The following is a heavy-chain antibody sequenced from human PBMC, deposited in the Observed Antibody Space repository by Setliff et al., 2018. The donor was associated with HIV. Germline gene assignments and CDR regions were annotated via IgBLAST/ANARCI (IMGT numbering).Heavy chain of an antibody. Sequence: SETLSLTCAVSGYSISSGYFWAWIRQPPGKGLEWIGHVYTTGGTNYNPSLESRLTISVDTSRNQFSLRLSSVTAADTAVYYCARAPTGVTNAFDIWGQGTMVTVSS. J-gene: IGHJ3*02. CDR2: VYTTGGT. D-gene: IGHD2-8*02. CDR3: ARAPTGVTNAFDI. CDR1: GYSISSGYF. V-gene: IGHV4-38-2*01.